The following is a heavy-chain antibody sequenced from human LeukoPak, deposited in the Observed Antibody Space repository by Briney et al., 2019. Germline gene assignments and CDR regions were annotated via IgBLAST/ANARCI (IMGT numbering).Heavy chain of an antibody. D-gene: IGHD1-26*01. CDR2: ISSDGSST. CDR1: GFTFSNYW. CDR3: TRVVTGPSGGSYMPLDI. Sequence: GVSLRLSCAASGFTFSNYWMHWVRQAPGKGLVWVSRISSDGSSTSYADSVKGRFTISRDNAKNTLYLQMNSLKTEDTAVYYCTRVVTGPSGGSYMPLDIWGQGTMVTVSS. J-gene: IGHJ3*02. V-gene: IGHV3-74*01.